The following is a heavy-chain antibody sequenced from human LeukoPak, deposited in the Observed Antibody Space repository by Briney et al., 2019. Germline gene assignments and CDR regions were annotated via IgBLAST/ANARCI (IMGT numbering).Heavy chain of an antibody. V-gene: IGHV1-69*04. CDR1: GGTFISYA. Sequence: SVKVSCKASGGTFISYAISWVRQAPGQGLEWMGRIIPILGIANYAKKFQGRVTITADKSTSTAYMELSSLRSEDTAVYYCAREPDCSGGSCSDYWGQGTLVTVSS. J-gene: IGHJ4*02. CDR3: AREPDCSGGSCSDY. CDR2: IIPILGIA. D-gene: IGHD2-15*01.